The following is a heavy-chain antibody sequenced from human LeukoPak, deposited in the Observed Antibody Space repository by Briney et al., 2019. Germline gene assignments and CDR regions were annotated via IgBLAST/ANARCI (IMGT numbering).Heavy chain of an antibody. CDR1: GFIISNYA. D-gene: IGHD3-3*01. V-gene: IGHV3-23*01. CDR3: AKDLVTIFLPGPGVVDY. CDR2: ISGRDSGT. Sequence: GGSLRLSCAASGFIISNYAMNWVRQAPGQGLEWVSVISGRDSGTYYADSMKGRFTISRDNSKNTLYLQMNSLRAEDTAVYYCAKDLVTIFLPGPGVVDYWGQGTLVTVSS. J-gene: IGHJ4*02.